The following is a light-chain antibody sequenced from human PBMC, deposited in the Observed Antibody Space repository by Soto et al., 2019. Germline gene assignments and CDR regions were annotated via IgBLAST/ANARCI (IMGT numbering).Light chain of an antibody. J-gene: IGLJ2*01. CDR1: SSDVGSYNL. V-gene: IGLV2-23*01. Sequence: QSALTQPASVSGSPGQSITISSTGTSSDVGSYNLVSWYQHHPGKAPKLMIYEGSKRPSGVSNRFSGSKSGNTDSLTISGLQAEDEADYYCCSYAGSSTVVFGGGTKLTVL. CDR3: CSYAGSSTVV. CDR2: EGS.